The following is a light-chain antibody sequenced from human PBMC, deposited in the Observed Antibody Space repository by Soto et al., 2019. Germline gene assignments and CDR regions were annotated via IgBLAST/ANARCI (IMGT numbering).Light chain of an antibody. J-gene: IGLJ2*01. CDR3: QVWDSSSDHVV. V-gene: IGLV3-21*04. Sequence: SYELTQPPSGSVAPGKTARITCGGNNIGSKSVHWYQQKPGQAPVLVIYYDSDRPSGITDRFSGSNSGNTATLTIRRVEAGDEADYYCQVWDSSSDHVVFGGGTKLTVL. CDR1: NIGSKS. CDR2: YDS.